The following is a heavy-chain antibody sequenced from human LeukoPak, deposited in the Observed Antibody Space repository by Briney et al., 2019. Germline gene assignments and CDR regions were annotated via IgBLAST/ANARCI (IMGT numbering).Heavy chain of an antibody. Sequence: GGSLRLSCAVSGFMFSSQAMSWVRQAPGKGLEWVAGINESGDNTFHIDSVKGRFSISRDNSKNTVYLEMDSLRVEDTAVYYCAKDPEFWGQGTLVTVSS. V-gene: IGHV3-23*01. CDR2: INESGDNT. D-gene: IGHD3-10*01. J-gene: IGHJ4*02. CDR3: AKDPEF. CDR1: GFMFSSQA.